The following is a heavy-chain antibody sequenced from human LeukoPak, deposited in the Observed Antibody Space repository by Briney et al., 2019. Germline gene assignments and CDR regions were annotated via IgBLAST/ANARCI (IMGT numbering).Heavy chain of an antibody. Sequence: SETLSLTCTVSGGSIRSYYWSWIRQPPGKGLEWIGYIYYSGSTNYNPSLKSRVTISVDTSKNQFSLKVSSVTAADTAVYYCARVLGDGYNRDWGQGTLVTVSS. CDR2: IYYSGST. CDR3: ARVLGDGYNRD. V-gene: IGHV4-59*01. J-gene: IGHJ4*02. CDR1: GGSIRSYY. D-gene: IGHD5-24*01.